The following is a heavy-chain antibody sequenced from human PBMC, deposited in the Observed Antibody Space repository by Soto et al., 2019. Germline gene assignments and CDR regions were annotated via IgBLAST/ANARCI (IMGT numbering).Heavy chain of an antibody. CDR1: GGSISSYY. D-gene: IGHD3-10*01. J-gene: IGHJ4*02. CDR3: ARVSVDYGSGNFDY. Sequence: PSETLSLTCTVSGGSISSYYWSWIRQPPGKGLEWIGYIYYSGSTNYNPSLKSRVTISVDTSKNQFSLKLSSVTAADTAVYYCARVSVDYGSGNFDYWGQGTLVTVSS. CDR2: IYYSGST. V-gene: IGHV4-59*01.